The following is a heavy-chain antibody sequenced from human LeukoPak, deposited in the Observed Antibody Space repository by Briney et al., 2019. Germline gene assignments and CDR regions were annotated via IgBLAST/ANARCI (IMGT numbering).Heavy chain of an antibody. CDR2: IKSKTDGGTT. Sequence: GGSLRLSCAASGFTFSNAWMSWVRQAPGKGLEWVGRIKSKTDGGTTDYAAPVKGRFTISRDDSKNTLYLQMNSLKTEDTAVYYCTTSVIVGTTTSDYWGQGTLVTVSS. CDR3: TTSVIVGTTTSDY. D-gene: IGHD1-26*01. V-gene: IGHV3-15*01. CDR1: GFTFSNAW. J-gene: IGHJ4*02.